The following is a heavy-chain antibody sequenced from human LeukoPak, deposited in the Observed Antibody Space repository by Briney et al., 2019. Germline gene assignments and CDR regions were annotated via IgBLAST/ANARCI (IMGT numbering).Heavy chain of an antibody. Sequence: SETLSLTCTVSGGSISSGSYYWSWIRQPAGKGLEWIGRIYTSGSTNYNPSLKSRVTISVDTSKNQFSLKLSSVTAADTAVYYCARTDFGMVNWFDPWGQGTLVTVSS. CDR1: GGSISSGSYY. CDR3: ARTDFGMVNWFDP. CDR2: IYTSGST. V-gene: IGHV4-61*02. D-gene: IGHD2-8*01. J-gene: IGHJ5*02.